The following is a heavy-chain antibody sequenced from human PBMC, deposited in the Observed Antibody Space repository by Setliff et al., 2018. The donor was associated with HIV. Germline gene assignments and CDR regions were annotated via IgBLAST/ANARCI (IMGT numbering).Heavy chain of an antibody. Sequence: PSETLSLTCTVSGGSISSGRYYWSWIRQPAGKGLEWIGHIYTSGSTNYNPSLKSRVTISVDTSKNPFSLTLRSVTAADTAVYYCARTRSGTYYGEMNWFDPWGQGILVTVSS. CDR2: IYTSGST. CDR3: ARTRSGTYYGEMNWFDP. J-gene: IGHJ5*02. CDR1: GGSISSGRYY. D-gene: IGHD3-10*01. V-gene: IGHV4-61*09.